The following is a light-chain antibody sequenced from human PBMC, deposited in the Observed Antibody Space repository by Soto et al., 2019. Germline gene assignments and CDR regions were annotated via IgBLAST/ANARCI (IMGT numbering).Light chain of an antibody. CDR2: GAS. V-gene: IGKV1-6*01. J-gene: IGKJ3*01. CDR3: LQDFTYPRT. CDR1: QGIKND. Sequence: AIQMTQSPSSLSASVGDRVTITCRASQGIKNDLGWYQQRPGKAPRLLIYGASTLYSGVPSRFSAAGSGIDFTLTINSLQPEDFATYYCLQDFTYPRTFGPGTRV.